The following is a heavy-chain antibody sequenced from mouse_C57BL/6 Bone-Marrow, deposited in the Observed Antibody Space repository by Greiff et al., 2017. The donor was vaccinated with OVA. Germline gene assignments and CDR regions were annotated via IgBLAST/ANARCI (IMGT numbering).Heavy chain of an antibody. CDR3: ERKGAYES. CDR1: GYTFTSYW. CDR2: IDPSDSYT. D-gene: IGHD2-3*01. J-gene: IGHJ3*01. Sequence: VQLQQPGAELVMPGASVKLSCKASGYTFTSYWMHWVKQRPGQGLEWIGEIDPSDSYTNYNQKFKGKSTLTVDKSSSPAYMQLSSLTSEDSAVYYCERKGAYESWGQGTLVTVSA. V-gene: IGHV1-69*01.